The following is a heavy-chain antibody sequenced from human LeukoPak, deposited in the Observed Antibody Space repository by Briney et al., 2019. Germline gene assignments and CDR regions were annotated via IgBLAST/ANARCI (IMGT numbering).Heavy chain of an antibody. D-gene: IGHD1-26*01. CDR1: GGSISSSSYY. CDR2: IYYSGST. CDR3: ARPLVGTTRVNAFDI. Sequence: SETLSLTCTVSGGSISSSSYYWGWIRQPPGKGLEWIGSIYYSGSTYYNPSLKSRVTISVDTSKNQFSLKLSSVTAADTAVYYCARPLVGTTRVNAFDIWGQGTMVTVSS. V-gene: IGHV4-39*01. J-gene: IGHJ3*02.